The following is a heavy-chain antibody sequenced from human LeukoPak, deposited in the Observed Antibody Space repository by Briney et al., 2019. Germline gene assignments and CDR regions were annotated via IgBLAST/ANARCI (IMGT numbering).Heavy chain of an antibody. CDR2: INAGNGNT. J-gene: IGHJ6*02. CDR1: GYTFTSYA. Sequence: GASVKVSCKASGYTFTSYAMHWVRQAPGQRLEWMGWINAGNGNTKYSQKFQGRVTITRDTSASTAYMELSSLRSEDTAVYYCARGYYDSSGYSYYYYYGMDVWGQGTTVTVSS. V-gene: IGHV1-3*01. CDR3: ARGYYDSSGYSYYYYYGMDV. D-gene: IGHD3-22*01.